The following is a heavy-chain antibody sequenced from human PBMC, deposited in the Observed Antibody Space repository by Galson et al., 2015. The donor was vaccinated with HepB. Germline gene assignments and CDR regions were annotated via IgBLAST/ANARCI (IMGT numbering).Heavy chain of an antibody. D-gene: IGHD4-17*01. V-gene: IGHV4-4*07. Sequence: SETLSLTCTVSGGSISSYYWSWIRQPAGKGLEWIGRIYTSGSTNYNPSLKSRVTMSVDTSKNQFSLKLSSVTAADTAVYYCARALTVTTFSYYWYFDLWGRGTLVTVSS. CDR2: IYTSGST. CDR3: ARALTVTTFSYYWYFDL. J-gene: IGHJ2*01. CDR1: GGSISSYY.